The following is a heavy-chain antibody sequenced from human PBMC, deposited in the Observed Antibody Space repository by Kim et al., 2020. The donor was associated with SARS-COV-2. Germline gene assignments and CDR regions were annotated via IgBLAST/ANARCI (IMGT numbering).Heavy chain of an antibody. CDR3: AANSGSFDY. J-gene: IGHJ4*02. V-gene: IGHV5-10-1*01. D-gene: IGHD1-26*01. CDR2: SYT. Sequence: SYTNYSPSSQAHVTISADKSISPAYLQWSSLKASDTAMYYCAANSGSFDYWGQGTLVTVSS.